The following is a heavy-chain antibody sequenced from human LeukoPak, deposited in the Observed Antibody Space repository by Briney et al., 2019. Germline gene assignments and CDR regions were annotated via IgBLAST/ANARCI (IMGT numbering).Heavy chain of an antibody. CDR3: AREAVNYYDREWYSFMDV. Sequence: SGGSLRLSCTASGFIVSSNYLCWVRQAPGTGLEWVSVIYGGGSTYYADSVKGRFTISRDNSKNTLYLPMNSLRAEDTAVYYCAREAVNYYDREWYSFMDVCGKGTTVTVSS. CDR2: IYGGGST. V-gene: IGHV3-53*01. CDR1: GFIVSSNY. D-gene: IGHD3-22*01. J-gene: IGHJ6*03.